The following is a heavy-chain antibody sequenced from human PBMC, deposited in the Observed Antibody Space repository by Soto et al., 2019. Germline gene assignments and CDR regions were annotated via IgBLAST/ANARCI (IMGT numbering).Heavy chain of an antibody. V-gene: IGHV4-61*01. CDR3: ARDSDYYDSSGYSTGWFDP. CDR2: IYYSGST. D-gene: IGHD3-22*01. J-gene: IGHJ5*02. CDR1: GGSVSSGSYY. Sequence: PSETLSLTCTVSGGSVSSGSYYWSWIRQPPGKGLEWIGYIYYSGSTNYNPSLKSRVTISVDTSKNQFSLKLSSVTAADTAVYYCARDSDYYDSSGYSTGWFDPWGQGTLVTVSS.